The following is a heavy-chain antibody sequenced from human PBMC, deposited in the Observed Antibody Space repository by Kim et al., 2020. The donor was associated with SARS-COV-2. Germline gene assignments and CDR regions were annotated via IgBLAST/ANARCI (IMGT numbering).Heavy chain of an antibody. V-gene: IGHV4-34*01. J-gene: IGHJ6*03. D-gene: IGHD3-3*01. CDR1: GGSFSGYY. Sequence: SETLSLTCAVYGGSFSGYYWSWIRQPPGKGLEWIGEISHSGSTNYNPSLKSRVTISVDTSKNQFSLKLSSVTAADTAVYYCARATCRDFLRFLSNGPRPYYYMDVWGKGTTVTVSS. CDR3: ARATCRDFLRFLSNGPRPYYYMDV. CDR2: ISHSGST.